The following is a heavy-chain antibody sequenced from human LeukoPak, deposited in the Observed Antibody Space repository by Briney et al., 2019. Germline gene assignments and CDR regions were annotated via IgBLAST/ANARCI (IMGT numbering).Heavy chain of an antibody. CDR3: ARVREDPWNSAPHASDI. D-gene: IGHD1-1*01. Sequence: SETLSLTCTVSGYSISSGYYWGWIRQPPGKGLEWIGSIYHSGSTYYNPSLKSRVTISVDTSKNQFSLKLSSVTAADTAVYYCARVREDPWNSAPHASDIWGQGTMVTVSS. CDR2: IYHSGST. CDR1: GYSISSGYY. J-gene: IGHJ3*02. V-gene: IGHV4-38-2*02.